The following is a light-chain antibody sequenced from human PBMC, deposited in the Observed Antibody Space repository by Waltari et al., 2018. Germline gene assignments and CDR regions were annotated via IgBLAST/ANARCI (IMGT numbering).Light chain of an antibody. V-gene: IGLV2-23*01. CDR1: SSDVGNYNL. CDR2: EDN. Sequence: QSALTQPASVSGSPGQSITIPCTGTSSDVGNYNLVSWYQQYPGKAPKVMIYEDNRRPSGVSDRFSGSKSGNTASLTISGVQAEDEADYYCCSYAGSYTWVFGGGTKLTVL. CDR3: CSYAGSYTWV. J-gene: IGLJ3*02.